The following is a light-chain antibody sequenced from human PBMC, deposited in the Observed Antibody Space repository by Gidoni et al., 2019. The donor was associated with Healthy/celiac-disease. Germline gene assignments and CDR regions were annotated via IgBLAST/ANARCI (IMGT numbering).Light chain of an antibody. Sequence: QSVLTQPPSVSGAPGQRVPISCTGSSSNIGAGYDVHWYQQLPGTAPKLLIYGNINRPSGVPDRFSGSKSGTSASLAITGLQAEDEADYYCQSYDSSLSGWGVFGGGTKLTVL. J-gene: IGLJ2*01. V-gene: IGLV1-40*01. CDR2: GNI. CDR1: SSNIGAGYD. CDR3: QSYDSSLSGWGV.